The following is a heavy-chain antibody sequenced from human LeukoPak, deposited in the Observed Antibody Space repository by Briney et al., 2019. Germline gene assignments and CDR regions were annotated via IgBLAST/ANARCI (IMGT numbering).Heavy chain of an antibody. V-gene: IGHV1-18*04. J-gene: IGHJ4*02. CDR1: GYTFTSYG. CDR3: ARDLFPSSGWYYFDY. D-gene: IGHD6-19*01. Sequence: ASVKVSCKASGYTFTSYGISWVRQAPGQGLEWMGWISAYNGNTNYAQKLQGRVTMTTDTSTSTAYMELRSLRSDDTAVYYCARDLFPSSGWYYFDYWGQGTPVTVSS. CDR2: ISAYNGNT.